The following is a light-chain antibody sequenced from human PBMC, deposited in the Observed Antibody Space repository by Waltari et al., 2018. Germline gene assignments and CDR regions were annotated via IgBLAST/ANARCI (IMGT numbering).Light chain of an antibody. CDR1: QSSRTW. CDR2: KAS. Sequence: DIQMTQSLSTLYASVGDRVTITCRASQSSRTWLALYQQRPGKAPKLLVYKASTLASGVPSRFSGSGSGTEFTLTINSLQPDDFATYYCQQYNGYRWTFGQGTKVDIK. CDR3: QQYNGYRWT. V-gene: IGKV1-5*03. J-gene: IGKJ1*01.